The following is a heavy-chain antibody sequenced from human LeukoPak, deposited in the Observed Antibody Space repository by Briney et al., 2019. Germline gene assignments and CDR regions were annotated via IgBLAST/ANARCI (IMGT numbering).Heavy chain of an antibody. Sequence: GASVKVSCKASGYTFTSYGISWVRQAPGQGLEWMGWISAYNGNTNYAQKLQGRVTMTTDTSTSTAYMELRSLRSDDTAVYYCARDVPNLRYFDWLFSYYYYYYMDVWGKGTTVTVSS. CDR1: GYTFTSYG. V-gene: IGHV1-18*01. CDR2: ISAYNGNT. J-gene: IGHJ6*03. D-gene: IGHD3-9*01. CDR3: ARDVPNLRYFDWLFSYYYYYYMDV.